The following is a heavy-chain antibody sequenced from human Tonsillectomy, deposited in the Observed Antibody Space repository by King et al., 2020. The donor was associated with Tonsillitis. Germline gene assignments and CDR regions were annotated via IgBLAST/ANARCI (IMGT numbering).Heavy chain of an antibody. CDR3: ARPIRIVGSTYYTATSVDV. CDR2: INPNTGGT. Sequence: VQLVQSGAEVKKPGASVKVSCKASGYTFTGYYIHWVRQAPGQGLEWMGWINPNTGGTNYAQNFQGRVTMTRDTSISTAYMELSRLRSDDTAVYYCARPIRIVGSTYYTATSVDVWGQGTTVTVSS. CDR1: GYTFTGYY. V-gene: IGHV1-2*02. D-gene: IGHD3-3*01. J-gene: IGHJ6*02.